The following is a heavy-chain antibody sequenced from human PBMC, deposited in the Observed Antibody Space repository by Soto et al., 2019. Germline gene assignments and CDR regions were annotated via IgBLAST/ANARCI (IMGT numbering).Heavy chain of an antibody. CDR3: SRGPFYVDV. CDR2: IDGAGTSA. J-gene: IGHJ6*02. D-gene: IGHD3-16*01. V-gene: IGHV3-74*01. Sequence: GGSLRLSCAASGFTFSGHWMHWVRQAPGKGLGWGARIDGAGTSAYYADSVQGRFTVSRDNAQNTLFLQMNSLRAEDTALYYCSRGPFYVDVWGQGTTVTVSS. CDR1: GFTFSGHW.